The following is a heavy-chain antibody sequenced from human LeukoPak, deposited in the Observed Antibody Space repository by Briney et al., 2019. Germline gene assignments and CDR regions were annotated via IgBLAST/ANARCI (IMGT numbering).Heavy chain of an antibody. CDR3: ASSDHRTAGKFDY. CDR1: GGSISSGGYS. V-gene: IGHV4-30-2*01. Sequence: PSETLSLTCAVSGGSISSGGYSWSWIRQPPGKGLEWIGYIYHSGSTYYNPSLKSRVTISVDRSKNQFSLKLSSVTAADTAVYYCASSDHRTAGKFDYWGQGTLVTVSS. CDR2: IYHSGST. D-gene: IGHD1-14*01. J-gene: IGHJ4*02.